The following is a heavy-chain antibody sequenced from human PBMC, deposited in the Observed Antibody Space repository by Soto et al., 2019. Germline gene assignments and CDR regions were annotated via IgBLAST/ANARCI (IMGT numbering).Heavy chain of an antibody. CDR1: GFTFSSYA. J-gene: IGHJ3*02. D-gene: IGHD3-10*01. CDR2: ISSNGGST. Sequence: GGSLRLSCSASGFTFSSYAMHWVRQAPGKGLEYVSAISSNGGSTYYADSVKGRFTISRDNSKNTLYLQMSSLRAEDTAVYYCVKDGTPDTLPDRNVLLWFGARDAFDIWGQGTMVTVSS. V-gene: IGHV3-64D*08. CDR3: VKDGTPDTLPDRNVLLWFGARDAFDI.